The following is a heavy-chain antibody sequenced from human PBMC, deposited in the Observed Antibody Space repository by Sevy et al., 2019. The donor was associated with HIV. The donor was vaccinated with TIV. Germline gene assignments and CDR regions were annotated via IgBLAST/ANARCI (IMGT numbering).Heavy chain of an antibody. J-gene: IGHJ4*02. Sequence: GGSLRLSCAASGFTFSSYGMHWVRQAPGKGLEWVAIIWYDGSNKKYADSVKGRFSISRDNSKNTMYLQMNSLRAEDTAVYYCAREGIAVAGIGYYFDYWGQGTLVTVS. CDR1: GFTFSSYG. V-gene: IGHV3-33*01. D-gene: IGHD6-19*01. CDR2: IWYDGSNK. CDR3: AREGIAVAGIGYYFDY.